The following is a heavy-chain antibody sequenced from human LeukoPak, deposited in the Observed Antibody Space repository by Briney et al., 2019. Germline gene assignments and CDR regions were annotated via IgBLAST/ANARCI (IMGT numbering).Heavy chain of an antibody. CDR1: GYTFTSYA. J-gene: IGHJ4*02. V-gene: IGHV1-3*01. D-gene: IGHD1-26*01. Sequence: GASVKVSCKASGYTFTSYAIHWVRQAPGQRLEWMGWISAGNGNTKYSQNFQGRVTFISNTSATTAFMELSSLRSEDAAVYYCARDPVEWELLLDYWGQGTLVTVSS. CDR2: ISAGNGNT. CDR3: ARDPVEWELLLDY.